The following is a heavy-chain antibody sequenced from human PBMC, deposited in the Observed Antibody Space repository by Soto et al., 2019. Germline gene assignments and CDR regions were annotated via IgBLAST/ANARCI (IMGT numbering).Heavy chain of an antibody. V-gene: IGHV3-23*01. Sequence: GGSLRLSCAASGFTLNNYAMSWVRQAPGKGLEWVSGLLGSDYSPYYADAVKGRFIISRDNSKNTLFLYMNDLRAEDTAVYFCAKDMHPNYYYDTTGPVACFDNWGRGTLVTVSS. CDR3: AKDMHPNYYYDTTGPVACFDN. J-gene: IGHJ4*02. CDR1: GFTLNNYA. CDR2: LLGSDYSP. D-gene: IGHD3-22*01.